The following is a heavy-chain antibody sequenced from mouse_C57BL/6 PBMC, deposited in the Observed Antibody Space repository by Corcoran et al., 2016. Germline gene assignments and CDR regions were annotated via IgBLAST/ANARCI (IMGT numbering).Heavy chain of an antibody. V-gene: IGHV9-3*01. J-gene: IGHJ3*01. CDR2: INTYSGVP. CDR1: GYTFTTYG. CDR3: AKGGYSWFAY. D-gene: IGHD2-3*01. Sequence: QIQLVQSGPELKKPGETVKISCKASGYTFTTYGMSWVKQAPGKGLKWMGWINTYSGVPTYADDFKGRFAFSLETSASTAYLQINNLKNEDTATNVCAKGGYSWFAYWGQGTLVTVSA.